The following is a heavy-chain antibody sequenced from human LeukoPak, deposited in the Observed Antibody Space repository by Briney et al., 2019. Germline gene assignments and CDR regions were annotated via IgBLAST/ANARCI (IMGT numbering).Heavy chain of an antibody. Sequence: GASVKVSCKASGYTFPGYYMHWVRQAPGQGLEWMGRIHPNSGGTNSAQKFQGRVTMTRDTSISTAYMELSRLRSDDTAVYYCARDLRAIAVLGDAYYYGMDVWGQGTTVTVSS. CDR2: IHPNSGGT. CDR1: GYTFPGYY. J-gene: IGHJ6*02. CDR3: ARDLRAIAVLGDAYYYGMDV. V-gene: IGHV1-2*06. D-gene: IGHD6-19*01.